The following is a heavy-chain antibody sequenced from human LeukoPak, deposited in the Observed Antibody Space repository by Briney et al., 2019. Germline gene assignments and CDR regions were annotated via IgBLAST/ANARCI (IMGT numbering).Heavy chain of an antibody. D-gene: IGHD2-15*01. CDR3: ARARDIVFSPHSRYYMDV. Sequence: GGSLRLSCAVSGFTFSNYWMSWVRQAPGKGLEWVANIKFDGSDKFYVDSVKGRFTISRDNAKNLLYLQMNSLRVEDTAVYYCARARDIVFSPHSRYYMDVWGKGTTVTVSS. CDR1: GFTFSNYW. CDR2: IKFDGSDK. J-gene: IGHJ6*03. V-gene: IGHV3-7*01.